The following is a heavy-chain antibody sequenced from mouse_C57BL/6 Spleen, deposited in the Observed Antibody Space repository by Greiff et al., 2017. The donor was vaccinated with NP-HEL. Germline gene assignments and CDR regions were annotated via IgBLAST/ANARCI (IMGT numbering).Heavy chain of an antibody. J-gene: IGHJ4*01. D-gene: IGHD2-3*01. Sequence: EVQLQQSGPELVKPGASVKISCKASGYTFTDYYMNWVKQSHGKSLEWIGDINPNNGGTSYNQKFKGKATLTVDKSSSTAYMELRSLTSEDSAVYYCAREWLLYYAMDYWGQGTSVTVSS. CDR2: INPNNGGT. V-gene: IGHV1-26*01. CDR3: AREWLLYYAMDY. CDR1: GYTFTDYY.